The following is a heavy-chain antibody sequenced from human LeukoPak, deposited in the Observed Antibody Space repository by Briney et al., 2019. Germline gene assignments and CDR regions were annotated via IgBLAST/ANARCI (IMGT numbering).Heavy chain of an antibody. CDR2: INPNTGAT. CDR3: ARDRVGSGWPRPYYFEV. J-gene: IGHJ4*02. D-gene: IGHD6-19*01. CDR1: GYTLTGYY. V-gene: IGHV1-2*02. Sequence: ASVKVSCKASGYTLTGYYLHWVREAPGQGLEWMGWINPNTGATHSAQKFQGRITMTRDTSISTAYMDLSRLRSDDTAVYYCARDRVGSGWPRPYYFEVWGQGTLVTVSS.